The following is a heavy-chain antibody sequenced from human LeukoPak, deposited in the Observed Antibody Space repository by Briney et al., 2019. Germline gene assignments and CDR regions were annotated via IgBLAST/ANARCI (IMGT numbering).Heavy chain of an antibody. CDR3: ARESNSAYLFDY. CDR2: IYSSGST. V-gene: IGHV4-4*07. J-gene: IGHJ4*02. Sequence: WXRQPAGXGXEWIGRIYSSGSTNYAPSLKSRVTMSVDTSKNQFSLKLSPMTAADTAVYYCARESNSAYLFDYWGQGTLVTVSS. D-gene: IGHD2-2*01.